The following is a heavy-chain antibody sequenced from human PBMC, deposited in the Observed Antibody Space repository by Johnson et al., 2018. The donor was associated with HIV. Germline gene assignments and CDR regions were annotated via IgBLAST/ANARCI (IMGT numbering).Heavy chain of an antibody. Sequence: QVQLVESGGGLVQPGGSLRLSCAASGFTFSSYGKHWVRQAPGKGLEWVAFTRYDGSNKYYADSVKGRFTISRDNSKNTLYLQMNSLRAEDTAVYYCAKDRTGFDAFDIWGQGTMVTVSS. V-gene: IGHV3-30*02. CDR3: AKDRTGFDAFDI. CDR1: GFTFSSYG. CDR2: TRYDGSNK. J-gene: IGHJ3*02. D-gene: IGHD1-1*01.